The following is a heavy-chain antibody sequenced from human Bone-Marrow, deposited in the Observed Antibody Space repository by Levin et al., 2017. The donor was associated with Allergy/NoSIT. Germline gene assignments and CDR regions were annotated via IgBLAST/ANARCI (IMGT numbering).Heavy chain of an antibody. J-gene: IGHJ5*02. D-gene: IGHD2-8*02. CDR3: SRDKVVGYCTGGSCYDRAGWFDP. CDR1: GGSISSGGYY. CDR2: IYYTGST. Sequence: PSETLSLTCTVSGGSISSGGYYWSWIRQFPGKGLEWIGYIYYTGSTSYNPSLKSRVSISVDRSNNQFSLTLRSVSAADTAMYYFSRDKVVGYCTGGSCYDRAGWFDPWGQGALVTVSS. V-gene: IGHV4-31*03.